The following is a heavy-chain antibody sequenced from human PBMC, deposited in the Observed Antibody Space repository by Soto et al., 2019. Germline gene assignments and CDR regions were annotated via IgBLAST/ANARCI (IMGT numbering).Heavy chain of an antibody. CDR1: GVSISSGDYY. J-gene: IGHJ6*02. Sequence: SETLSLTCTVSGVSISSGDYYWSWIRQPPGKGLEWIGYIYYSGSTYYNPSLKSRVTISVDTSKNQFSLKLSSVTAADTAVYYCARARPGGNYYDSSGYQNPVYYYYYYGMDVWGQGTTVTVSS. CDR3: ARARPGGNYYDSSGYQNPVYYYYYYGMDV. D-gene: IGHD3-22*01. V-gene: IGHV4-30-4*01. CDR2: IYYSGST.